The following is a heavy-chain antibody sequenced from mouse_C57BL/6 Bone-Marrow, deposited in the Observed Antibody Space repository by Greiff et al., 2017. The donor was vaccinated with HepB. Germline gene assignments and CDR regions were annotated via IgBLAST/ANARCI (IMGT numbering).Heavy chain of an antibody. CDR2: IHPNSGST. CDR1: GYTFTSYW. D-gene: IGHD1-1*01. J-gene: IGHJ4*01. Sequence: QVQLQQPGAELVKPGASVKLSCKASGYTFTSYWMHWVKQRPGQGLEWIGMIHPNSGSTNYNEKFKSKATLTVDKSSSKAYMQLSSLTSEDSAVYYCALYEGDAMDDWGQGTSVTVSS. CDR3: ALYEGDAMDD. V-gene: IGHV1-64*01.